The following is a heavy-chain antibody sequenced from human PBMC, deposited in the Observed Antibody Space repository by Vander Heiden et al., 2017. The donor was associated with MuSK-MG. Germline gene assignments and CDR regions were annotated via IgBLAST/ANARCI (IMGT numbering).Heavy chain of an antibody. CDR1: GFSFSRDA. Sequence: EVQLVESGGGLVQPGGSVRHSCAASGFSFSRDAVGWVRQAPGKGLEWVSAISGSGGSTYYADSVKGRFTISRDNSKNTLYLQMNSLRAEDTAVYYCAKDGGRGYSYGSIYYFDYWGQGTLVTVSS. CDR2: ISGSGGST. V-gene: IGHV3-23*04. D-gene: IGHD5-18*01. CDR3: AKDGGRGYSYGSIYYFDY. J-gene: IGHJ4*02.